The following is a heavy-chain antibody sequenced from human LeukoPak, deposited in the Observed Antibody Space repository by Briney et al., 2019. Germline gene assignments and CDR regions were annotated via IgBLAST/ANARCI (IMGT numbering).Heavy chain of an antibody. CDR3: ARLLGSGDYYDSSGYPIGLFDP. CDR1: GYSISSGYY. D-gene: IGHD3-22*01. J-gene: IGHJ5*02. Sequence: SETLSLTCTVSGYSISSGYYWGWIRQPPGKGLEWIGSIYHSGNTYYNASLKSQVSISIDTSKNQFSLRLTSVTAADTAVYYCARLLGSGDYYDSSGYPIGLFDPWGQGTLVTVSS. CDR2: IYHSGNT. V-gene: IGHV4-38-2*02.